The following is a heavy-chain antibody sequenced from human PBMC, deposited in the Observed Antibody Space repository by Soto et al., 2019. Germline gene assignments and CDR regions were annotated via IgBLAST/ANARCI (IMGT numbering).Heavy chain of an antibody. Sequence: ASVEVSCKTSGYIFVTYGICWVRQAPGQGLEWRGWIDTCDGFTKYAQKSQCRVTMTTDTSTSTAYMELTRLTSDDTAVYYCASDKMIDDFGLGTYDSWGQGTPLKVYS. CDR3: ASDKMIDDFGLGTYDS. J-gene: IGHJ4*02. CDR2: IDTCDGFT. CDR1: GYIFVTYG. D-gene: IGHD3-10*01. V-gene: IGHV1-18*01.